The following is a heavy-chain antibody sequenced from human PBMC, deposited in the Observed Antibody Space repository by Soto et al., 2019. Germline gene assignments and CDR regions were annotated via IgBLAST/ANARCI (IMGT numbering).Heavy chain of an antibody. Sequence: PSETLSLTCTVTGGTISGYYGTWIRQSAGGGLEWIGRIYSSGSTNYNPSLKSRVTISVDTSKNQFSLKLSSVTAADTAVYYCAREAAANLYYYYGMDVWGQGTTVTVSS. J-gene: IGHJ6*02. V-gene: IGHV4-4*07. CDR1: GGTISGYY. D-gene: IGHD2-2*01. CDR3: AREAAANLYYYYGMDV. CDR2: IYSSGST.